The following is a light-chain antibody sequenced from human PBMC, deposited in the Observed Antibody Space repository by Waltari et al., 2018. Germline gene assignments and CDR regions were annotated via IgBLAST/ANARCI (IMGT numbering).Light chain of an antibody. CDR1: TSDVGGYNY. J-gene: IGLJ2*01. CDR2: VVN. V-gene: IGLV2-11*02. CDR3: CSYAGSHTFVV. Sequence: QSALTQPRSVSGSPGQSVTMSCPGTTSDVGGYNYVSWYKQYAGKVPKLMIYVVNKRPSGVPDRFAGSKSGNTASLTISGLQAEDEADYYCCSYAGSHTFVVFGGGTKLTVL.